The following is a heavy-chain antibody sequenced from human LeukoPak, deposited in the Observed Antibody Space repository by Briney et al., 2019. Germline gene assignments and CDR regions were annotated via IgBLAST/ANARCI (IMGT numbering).Heavy chain of an antibody. CDR1: GGTFSSYA. CDR2: IIPIFGTA. J-gene: IGHJ4*02. CDR3: ARGRNPIAAAVFDY. D-gene: IGHD6-13*01. Sequence: AVKVSCKASGGTFSSYAISWVRQAPAQGLEWMGGIIPIFGTANYAQKFQGRVTITADESTSTAYMELSSLRSEDTAVYYCARGRNPIAAAVFDYWGQGTLVTVSS. V-gene: IGHV1-69*01.